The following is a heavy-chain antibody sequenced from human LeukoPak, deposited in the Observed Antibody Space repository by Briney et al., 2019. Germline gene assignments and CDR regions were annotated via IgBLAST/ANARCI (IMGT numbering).Heavy chain of an antibody. D-gene: IGHD3-22*01. V-gene: IGHV4-59*01. CDR1: GGSISGYY. Sequence: PSETLSLTCTVSGGSISGYYWSWFRQPPGKGLEWFGWIHNSGSTENNPSLKSRVTMSDDTSKNQISLRLYSVTAADTAVYYCVREGYDSSGYYLDSWGQGTLVTVSS. J-gene: IGHJ4*02. CDR3: VREGYDSSGYYLDS. CDR2: IHNSGST.